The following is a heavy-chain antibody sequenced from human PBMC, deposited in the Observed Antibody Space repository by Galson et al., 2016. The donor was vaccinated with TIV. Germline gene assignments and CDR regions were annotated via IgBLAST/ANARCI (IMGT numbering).Heavy chain of an antibody. V-gene: IGHV3-48*04. CDR3: ARPGNYDGDRRCAFDL. CDR1: GFTFSSWH. Sequence: SLRLSCAASGFTFSSWHMDWVRQAPGEGLEWISFITYTSATIYYADSVKGRFTASRDNAKNSLYLQMNSLRAEDTAVYYCARPGNYDGDRRCAFDLWGQGTMVTVSP. J-gene: IGHJ3*01. CDR2: ITYTSATI. D-gene: IGHD4-23*01.